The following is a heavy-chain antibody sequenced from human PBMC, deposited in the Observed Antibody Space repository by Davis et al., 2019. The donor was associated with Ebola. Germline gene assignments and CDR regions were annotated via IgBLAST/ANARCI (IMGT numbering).Heavy chain of an antibody. CDR1: GYMFTAYG. J-gene: IGHJ5*02. V-gene: IGHV1-18*01. Sequence: AASVKVSCKTSGYMFTAYGITWVRQAPGQGLEWLGWSSGYNGRTNLAQNVQGRVNLTTDTSTSTAYMELTSLRVDDTAGYYCARDGCSDSRCYTRTGNWLDPWGQGTQVPVSS. D-gene: IGHD5-12*01. CDR3: ARDGCSDSRCYTRTGNWLDP. CDR2: SSGYNGRT.